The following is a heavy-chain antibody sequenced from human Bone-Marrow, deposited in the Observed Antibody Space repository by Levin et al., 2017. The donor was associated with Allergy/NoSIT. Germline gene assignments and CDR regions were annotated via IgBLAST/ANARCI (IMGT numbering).Heavy chain of an antibody. D-gene: IGHD3-3*01. CDR3: ALAQYHSMWSGYYTAFDY. CDR1: GFSLNTGGVG. Sequence: SGPTLVKPSQTLTLTCSFSGFSLNTGGVGVGWIRQPPGKALEWLALIFWDDDKRYSTSLQNRLTVSKDTSKNQVVLTMTNMDPLDTATYYCALAQYHSMWSGYYTAFDYWGQGTLVTVSS. V-gene: IGHV2-5*02. CDR2: IFWDDDK. J-gene: IGHJ4*02.